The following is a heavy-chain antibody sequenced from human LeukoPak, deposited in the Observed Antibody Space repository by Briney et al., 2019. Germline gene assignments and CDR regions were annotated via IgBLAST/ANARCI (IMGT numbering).Heavy chain of an antibody. D-gene: IGHD2-2*01. V-gene: IGHV3-43*02. CDR2: ISGDGGST. Sequence: GGSLRLSCAASGFTFDDYAMHWVRQAPGKGLEWVSLISGDGGSTYYADFVKGRFTISRDNSKNSLYLQMNSLRTEDTALYYCAKGDIVVVPSGRYYYYMDVRGKGTTVTVSS. CDR1: GFTFDDYA. J-gene: IGHJ6*03. CDR3: AKGDIVVVPSGRYYYYMDV.